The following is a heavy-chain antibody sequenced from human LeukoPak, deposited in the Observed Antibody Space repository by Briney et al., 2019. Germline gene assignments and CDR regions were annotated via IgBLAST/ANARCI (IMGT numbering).Heavy chain of an antibody. CDR2: IYYSGST. CDR3: ARGRYDFLTGYQYLNY. Sequence: PSETLSLTCTVSGGSFSSGDYYWSWLRQPPGKGLEWVGYIYYSGSTYYNPSLKSRVAISVDTSKNQFSLKLSAVTAADTAVYYCARGRYDFLTGYQYLNYWGQGTLVTVSS. V-gene: IGHV4-30-4*01. J-gene: IGHJ4*02. CDR1: GGSFSSGDYY. D-gene: IGHD3-9*01.